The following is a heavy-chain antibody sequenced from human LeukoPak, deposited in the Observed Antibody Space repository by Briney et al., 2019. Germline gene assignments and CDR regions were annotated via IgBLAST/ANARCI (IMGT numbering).Heavy chain of an antibody. CDR2: INPNSGGT. CDR3: ARVDRSYYRSDAFDI. V-gene: IGHV1-2*02. D-gene: IGHD1-26*01. Sequence: ASVKVSCKASGYTFTGYYMHWVRQAPGQGLEWMGWINPNSGGTNYAQKFQGRVTMTRDTSISTAYMELSRLRSDDTAVYYCARVDRSYYRSDAFDIWGQGTMVTVSS. J-gene: IGHJ3*02. CDR1: GYTFTGYY.